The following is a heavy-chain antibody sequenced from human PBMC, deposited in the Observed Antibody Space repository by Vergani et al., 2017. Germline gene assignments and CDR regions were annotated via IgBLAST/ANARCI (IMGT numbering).Heavy chain of an antibody. D-gene: IGHD6-19*01. J-gene: IGHJ4*02. CDR2: VYYSGST. CDR1: GGSISSYY. V-gene: IGHV4-59*08. Sequence: QVQLQESGPGLVKPSETLYLTCTVSGGSISSYYWSWIRQPPGKGLEWIGYVYYSGSTNYNPSLKSRVTIAVDTSKKQFSLKLSSVTAADTAVYYCAMLAVAAPGGDYWGQGTLVTVSS. CDR3: AMLAVAAPGGDY.